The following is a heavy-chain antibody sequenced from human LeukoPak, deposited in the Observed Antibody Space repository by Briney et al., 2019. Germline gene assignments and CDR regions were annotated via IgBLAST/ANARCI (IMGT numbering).Heavy chain of an antibody. CDR2: ISYDGSNK. J-gene: IGHJ4*02. V-gene: IGHV3-30-3*01. CDR1: GFTFSSYA. D-gene: IGHD5-12*01. Sequence: GGSLRLSCAASGFTFSSYAMHWVRQAPGKGLEWVAVISYDGSNKYYADSVKGRFTISRDNSKNTLYLQMNSLRAEDTAVYYCARGESLVTTIDCWGQGTLVTVSS. CDR3: ARGESLVTTIDC.